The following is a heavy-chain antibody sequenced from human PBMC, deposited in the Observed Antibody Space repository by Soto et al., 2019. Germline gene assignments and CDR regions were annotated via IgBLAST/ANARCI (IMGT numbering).Heavy chain of an antibody. V-gene: IGHV4-61*01. D-gene: IGHD3-3*01. J-gene: IGHJ4*02. CDR1: GGSVSSGSYY. CDR3: ARGQRFYPAR. Sequence: SETLSLTCTVSGGSVSSGSYYWSWIRQPPGKGLEWIGYIFHSGSPTYNPSLKSRVTISVDTSKNQFSLKLTSVTAADTAVYYCARGQRFYPARWVQGTLVTVSP. CDR2: IFHSGSP.